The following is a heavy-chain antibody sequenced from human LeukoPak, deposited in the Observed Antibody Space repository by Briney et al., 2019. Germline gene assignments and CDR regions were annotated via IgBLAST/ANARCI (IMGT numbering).Heavy chain of an antibody. V-gene: IGHV4-34*01. CDR1: GGSFSGYY. J-gene: IGHJ4*02. CDR2: INHSGST. Sequence: SETLSLTYAVYGGSFSGYYWSWIRQPPGKGLEWIGEINHSGSTNYNPSLKSRVTISVDTSKNQFSLKLSSVTAADTAVYYCARVFGYSYGPYYFDYWGQGTLVTVSS. D-gene: IGHD5-18*01. CDR3: ARVFGYSYGPYYFDY.